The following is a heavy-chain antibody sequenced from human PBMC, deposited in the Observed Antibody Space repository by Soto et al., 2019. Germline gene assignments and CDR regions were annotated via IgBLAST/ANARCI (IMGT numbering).Heavy chain of an antibody. Sequence: PGESLKISCKGSGYSFTSYWISWVLQMPGKGLEWMGRIDPSDSYTNYSPSFQGHVTISADKSISTAYLQWSSLKASDTAMYYCASQSSRYYYYYGMDVWGQGTTVTVSS. D-gene: IGHD6-6*01. CDR3: ASQSSRYYYYYGMDV. CDR2: IDPSDSYT. CDR1: GYSFTSYW. V-gene: IGHV5-10-1*01. J-gene: IGHJ6*02.